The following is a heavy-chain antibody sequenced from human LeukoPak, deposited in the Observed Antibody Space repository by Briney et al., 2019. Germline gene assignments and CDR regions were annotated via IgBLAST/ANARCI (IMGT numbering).Heavy chain of an antibody. J-gene: IGHJ6*02. Sequence: GGSLRLFCRASGFTFDSYAMSWVRQAPGKGLEWVSSIRGGSEDTYYADSVKGRFTISRDNSKSTLYLQMNSLRAEDTAVYYCARTIAQYSNSWLYFYYGLDVWGQGTTVTVSS. CDR2: IRGGSEDT. D-gene: IGHD6-13*01. V-gene: IGHV3-23*01. CDR3: ARTIAQYSNSWLYFYYGLDV. CDR1: GFTFDSYA.